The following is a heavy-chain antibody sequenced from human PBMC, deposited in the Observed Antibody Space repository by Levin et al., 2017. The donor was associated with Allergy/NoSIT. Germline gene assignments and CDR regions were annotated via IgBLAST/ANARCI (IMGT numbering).Heavy chain of an antibody. CDR3: AKGGPGYSSGWYLYYYYMDV. D-gene: IGHD6-13*01. CDR2: ISDSGDIT. V-gene: IGHV3-23*01. J-gene: IGHJ6*03. CDR1: GFTFSSYA. Sequence: GGSLRLSCIASGFTFSSYAMSWVRQAPGKGLEWVSGISDSGDITNCADSVKGRFTISRDNSTNTLYLQMNTLRTEDTALYYCAKGGPGYSSGWYLYYYYMDVWGKGTTVAVSS.